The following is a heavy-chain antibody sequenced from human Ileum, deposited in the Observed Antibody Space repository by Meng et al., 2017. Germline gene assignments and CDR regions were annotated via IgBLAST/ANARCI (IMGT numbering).Heavy chain of an antibody. CDR1: GGSFSGYY. V-gene: IGHV4-34*01. CDR3: ARGGGRYGPDFDY. Sequence: VRRQRWGQDLLKPSRVVSHTCAVYGGSFSGYYWSWIRQPPGKGLEWIGEINHSGSTNYNPSLKSRVTISVDTSKNQFSLKLSSVTAADTAVYYCARGGGRYGPDFDYWGQGTLVTVSS. J-gene: IGHJ4*02. D-gene: IGHD3-16*01. CDR2: INHSGST.